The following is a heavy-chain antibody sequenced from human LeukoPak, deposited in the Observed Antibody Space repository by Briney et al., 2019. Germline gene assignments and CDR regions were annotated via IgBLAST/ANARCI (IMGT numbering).Heavy chain of an antibody. CDR1: GYTFTSYG. D-gene: IGHD5-18*01. V-gene: IGHV1-18*01. CDR2: ISAYNGNT. CDR3: ARGDGLWDANAFDI. Sequence: VASVKVSCKASGYTFTSYGISWVRQAPGQGLEWMGWISAYNGNTNYAQKLQGRVTMTTDTSTSTAYMELRSLRSDDTAVYYCARGDGLWDANAFDIWGQGTMATVSS. J-gene: IGHJ3*02.